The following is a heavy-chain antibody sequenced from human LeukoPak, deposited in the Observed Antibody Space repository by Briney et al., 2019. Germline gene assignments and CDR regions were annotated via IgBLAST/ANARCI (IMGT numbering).Heavy chain of an antibody. D-gene: IGHD6-19*01. J-gene: IGHJ6*02. CDR2: INHSGST. CDR3: ARGSGWYNYYYGMDV. Sequence: SETLSLTCAVSGGSFSGYYWSWIRQPPGKGLEWIGEINHSGSTNYNPSLKSRVTISVDTSKNQFSLKLSSVTAADTAVYYCARGSGWYNYYYGMDVWGQGTTVTVSS. CDR1: GGSFSGYY. V-gene: IGHV4-34*01.